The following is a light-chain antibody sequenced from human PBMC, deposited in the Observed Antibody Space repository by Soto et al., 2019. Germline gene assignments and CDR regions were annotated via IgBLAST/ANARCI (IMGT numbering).Light chain of an antibody. Sequence: QSALTQPASVSGSPGQSITISCTGTSSDVGGYNYVSWYQQHPGKAPKLMIYEVSNRPSGVSNRFSGSKSGSTASLTISGLQAEDEADYYCSSYTSSSTHNYVFGTGTKVTVL. CDR3: SSYTSSSTHNYV. V-gene: IGLV2-14*01. CDR2: EVS. CDR1: SSDVGGYNY. J-gene: IGLJ1*01.